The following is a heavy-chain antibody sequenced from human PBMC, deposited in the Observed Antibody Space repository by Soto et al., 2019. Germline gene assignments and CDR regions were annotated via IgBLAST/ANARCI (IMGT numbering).Heavy chain of an antibody. CDR3: ARGITMVRGVIHTPYFDY. J-gene: IGHJ4*02. D-gene: IGHD3-10*01. CDR1: GGSINSGGYY. Sequence: QVQLQESGPGLVKPSQTLSLTCTVSGGSINSGGYYWSWIRQHPGKGLEWIGYVYNSGSTYYNPSLKSRVTISVDTSKNQFSPKLSSVTAADTAVYCCARGITMVRGVIHTPYFDYWGQGTLVTVSS. V-gene: IGHV4-31*03. CDR2: VYNSGST.